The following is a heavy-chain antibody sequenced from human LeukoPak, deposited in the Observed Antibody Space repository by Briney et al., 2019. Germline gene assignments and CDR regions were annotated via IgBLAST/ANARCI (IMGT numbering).Heavy chain of an antibody. V-gene: IGHV1-2*04. CDR2: INPNSGGT. CDR3: ALRSAGIAAAGCDY. CDR1: GYTFTGYY. J-gene: IGHJ4*02. D-gene: IGHD6-13*01. Sequence: GASVKVSCKASGYTFTGYYMHWVRQAPGQGLEWMGWINPNSGGTNYAQKFQGWVTMTRDTSISTAYMELSSLRSEDTAVYYCALRSAGIAAAGCDYWGQGTLVTVSS.